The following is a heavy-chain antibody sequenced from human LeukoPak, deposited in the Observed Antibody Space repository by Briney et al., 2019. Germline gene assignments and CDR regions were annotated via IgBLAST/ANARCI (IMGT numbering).Heavy chain of an antibody. V-gene: IGHV3-23*01. CDR2: ISGSGGST. CDR3: AKGGPNFRGLNWFDP. D-gene: IGHD4/OR15-4a*01. CDR1: GFTFSSYA. Sequence: GGSLRLSCAASGFTFSSYAMGWVRQAPGKGLEWVSAISGSGGSTYYADSVKGRFTISRDNSKNTLYLQMNSLRAEDTAVYYCAKGGPNFRGLNWFDPWGQGTLVTVSS. J-gene: IGHJ5*02.